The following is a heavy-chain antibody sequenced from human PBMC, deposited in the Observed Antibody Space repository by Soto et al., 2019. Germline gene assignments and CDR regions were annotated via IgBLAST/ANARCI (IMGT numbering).Heavy chain of an antibody. V-gene: IGHV4-39*01. CDR1: GGSISSSSYY. CDR3: AGGRGHYYYAMDV. D-gene: IGHD3-10*01. Sequence: SETLSLTCTVSGGSISSSSYYWGWIRQPPGKGLEWIGSIYYSGSTYYNPSLKSRVTISVDTSKNQFSLKLSSVTAADTAVYYCAGGRGHYYYAMDVWGQVITVTVSS. CDR2: IYYSGST. J-gene: IGHJ6*02.